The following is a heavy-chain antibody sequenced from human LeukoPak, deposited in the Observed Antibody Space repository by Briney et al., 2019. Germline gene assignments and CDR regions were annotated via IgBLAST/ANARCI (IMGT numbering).Heavy chain of an antibody. Sequence: GASVKVSCKASGGTFSSYAISWVQQAPGQGLEWMGGIIPIFGTANYAQKFQGRVTITTDESTSTAYMELSSLRSEDTAVYYCARVRYCSSTSCYYFDYWGQGTLVTVSS. CDR3: ARVRYCSSTSCYYFDY. CDR1: GGTFSSYA. CDR2: IIPIFGTA. V-gene: IGHV1-69*05. D-gene: IGHD2-2*01. J-gene: IGHJ4*02.